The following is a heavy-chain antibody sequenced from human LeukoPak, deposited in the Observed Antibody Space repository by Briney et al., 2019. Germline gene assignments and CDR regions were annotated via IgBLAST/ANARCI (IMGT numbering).Heavy chain of an antibody. Sequence: PSETLSLTCAVYGGSFSGYYWSWVRQPPGKGLEWVGEINHSGSNNYNPSLKSRVTISVDTSKNQFSLKLSSVTAADTAVYYCARGEYGYNTFDYWGQGTLVTVSS. D-gene: IGHD5-24*01. V-gene: IGHV4-34*01. J-gene: IGHJ4*02. CDR2: INHSGSN. CDR1: GGSFSGYY. CDR3: ARGEYGYNTFDY.